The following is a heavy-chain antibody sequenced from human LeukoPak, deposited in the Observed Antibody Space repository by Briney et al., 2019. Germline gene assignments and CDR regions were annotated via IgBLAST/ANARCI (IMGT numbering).Heavy chain of an antibody. J-gene: IGHJ1*01. CDR2: ISYDGSNK. Sequence: PGRSLRLSCAASGFTFSSYAMHWVRQAPGKGLEWVAVISYDGSNKYYADSVKGRFTISRDNAKNTLSLQMNSLRAEDTGVYYCARAPSEIGGYYPEYFRHWGQGTLVTVSS. D-gene: IGHD3-22*01. V-gene: IGHV3-30*04. CDR3: ARAPSEIGGYYPEYFRH. CDR1: GFTFSSYA.